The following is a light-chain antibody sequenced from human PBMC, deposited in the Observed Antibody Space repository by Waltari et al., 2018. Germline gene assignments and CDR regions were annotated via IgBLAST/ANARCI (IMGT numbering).Light chain of an antibody. J-gene: IGKJ1*01. Sequence: DIQMTQSPSTLSASVGDRVPITCRVSQSITNWFAWYQQKPGKAPKLLIYKASNLESGVPSSFSSSGSGTEFTLTISSLQPDDFATYYCQQYDNYWTFGQGTKVEIK. V-gene: IGKV1-5*03. CDR3: QQYDNYWT. CDR2: KAS. CDR1: QSITNW.